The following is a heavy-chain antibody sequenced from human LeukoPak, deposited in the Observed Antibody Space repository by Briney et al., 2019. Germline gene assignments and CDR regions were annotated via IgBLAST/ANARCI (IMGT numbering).Heavy chain of an antibody. CDR3: ARGVSTPSDTGNYGAGYYYFDN. CDR1: GGSLSNYQ. J-gene: IGHJ4*02. Sequence: SETLSLACAVYGGSLSNYQWTWVRQSPEKGLEWIGKINHVGSSNYNPSLKTRVTVSLEAPKNQVSLELRSVTAADTAVYYCARGVSTPSDTGNYGAGYYYFDNWGQGILVTVSS. D-gene: IGHD4-11*01. CDR2: INHVGSS. V-gene: IGHV4-34*01.